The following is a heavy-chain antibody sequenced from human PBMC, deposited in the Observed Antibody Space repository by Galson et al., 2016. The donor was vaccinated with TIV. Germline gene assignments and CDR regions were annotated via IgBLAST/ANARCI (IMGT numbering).Heavy chain of an antibody. J-gene: IGHJ6*02. CDR3: ALTYCGGDCYPPGGMDV. D-gene: IGHD2-21*02. V-gene: IGHV1-69*13. CDR1: GGTFSTYA. CDR2: IIPIFDTT. Sequence: SVKVSCKASGGTFSTYAISWVRQAPGQGLEWMGGIIPIFDTTNYAEKFQGRVTITADESTSTAYMELSSPRSEDTAIYYRALTYCGGDCYPPGGMDVWGQGTTVTVSS.